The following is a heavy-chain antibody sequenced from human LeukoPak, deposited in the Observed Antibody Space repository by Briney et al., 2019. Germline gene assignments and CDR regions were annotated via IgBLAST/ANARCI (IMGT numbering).Heavy chain of an antibody. D-gene: IGHD3-10*01. CDR3: ARHFQPMVRGVITPY. Sequence: SETLSLTCAVSGYSISSGYYWGWIRQPPGKGLEWIGSIYHSGSTYYNPSLKSRVTISVDTSKNQFSLKLSSATAADAAVYYCARHFQPMVRGVITPYWGQGTLVTVSS. CDR1: GYSISSGYY. J-gene: IGHJ4*02. CDR2: IYHSGST. V-gene: IGHV4-38-2*01.